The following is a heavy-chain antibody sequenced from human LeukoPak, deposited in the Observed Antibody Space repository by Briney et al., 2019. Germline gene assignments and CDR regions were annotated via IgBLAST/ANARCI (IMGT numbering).Heavy chain of an antibody. V-gene: IGHV4-4*07. Sequence: PSETLSLTCTVSGGSTSNYYWSWIRQPAGKRLEWLGRIYSRGSTNYSPSLESRVTVSVDTSKNQFSLKLSSVTAADTAVYYCAREHMVRGVIDRWGQGALVTVSS. CDR1: GGSTSNYY. J-gene: IGHJ4*02. CDR2: IYSRGST. CDR3: AREHMVRGVIDR. D-gene: IGHD3-10*01.